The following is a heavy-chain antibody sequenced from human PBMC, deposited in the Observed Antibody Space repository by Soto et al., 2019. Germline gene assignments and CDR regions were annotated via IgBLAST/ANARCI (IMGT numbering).Heavy chain of an antibody. CDR3: TLSGSRFYYYYYGMDV. V-gene: IGHV3-15*07. J-gene: IGHJ6*02. Sequence: PGGSLRLSCAASGFTFSNAWMNWVRQAPGKGLEWVGRIKSKTDGGTTDYAAPVKGRFTISRDDSKNTLYLQMNSLKTEDTAVYYCTLSGSRFYYYYYGMDVWGQGTTVTVSS. CDR1: GFTFSNAW. CDR2: IKSKTDGGTT. D-gene: IGHD1-26*01.